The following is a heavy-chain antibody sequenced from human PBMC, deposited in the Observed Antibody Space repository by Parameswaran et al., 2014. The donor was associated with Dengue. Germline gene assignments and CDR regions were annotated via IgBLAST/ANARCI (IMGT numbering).Heavy chain of an antibody. V-gene: IGHV4-39*01. CDR3: ARHVAGNSKIGGEVVITRIDY. Sequence: VRQAPGKGLEWIGSIYYSGSTYYNPSLKSRVTISVDTSKNQFSLKLSSVTAADTAVYYCARHVAGNSKIGGEVVITRIDYWGQGTLVTVSS. CDR2: IYYSGST. J-gene: IGHJ4*02. D-gene: IGHD3-22*01.